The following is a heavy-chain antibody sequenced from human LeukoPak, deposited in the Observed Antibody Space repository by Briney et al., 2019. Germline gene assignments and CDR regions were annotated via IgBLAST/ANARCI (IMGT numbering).Heavy chain of an antibody. CDR2: ISAYNGNT. Sequence: ASVKVFFKASSYTFTNYAFTWVRQAPGRGLEWMGWISAYNGNTNYAQKLQGRVTITTDTSTSTAYMELRSLRSEDMAVYYCARGAKFRSYGSGTYYTSLPFDPWGQGTLVTVSS. V-gene: IGHV1-18*03. CDR3: ARGAKFRSYGSGTYYTSLPFDP. D-gene: IGHD3-10*01. J-gene: IGHJ5*02. CDR1: SYTFTNYA.